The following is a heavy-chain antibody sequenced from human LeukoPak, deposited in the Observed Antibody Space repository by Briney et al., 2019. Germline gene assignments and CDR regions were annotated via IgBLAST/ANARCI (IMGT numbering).Heavy chain of an antibody. V-gene: IGHV4-34*01. D-gene: IGHD3-16*01. J-gene: IGHJ6*02. CDR2: INHGGST. CDR1: GGSFSGYY. Sequence: ASETLSLTCAVYGGSFSGYYWSWIRQPPGKGLEWIGEINHGGSTNYNPSLKSRVTMSVDTSKNQFSLKLTSVTAADTAVYFCARDYAVRDLYYGLDVWGQGTRVTVSS. CDR3: ARDYAVRDLYYGLDV.